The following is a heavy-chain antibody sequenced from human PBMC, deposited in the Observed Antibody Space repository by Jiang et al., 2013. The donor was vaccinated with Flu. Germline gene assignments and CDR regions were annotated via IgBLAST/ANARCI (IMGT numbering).Heavy chain of an antibody. CDR3: ARAHYYDSTAYYYDY. D-gene: IGHD3-22*01. J-gene: IGHJ4*02. CDR2: INPNSGGT. V-gene: IGHV1-2*06. Sequence: WVRQAPGQGLEWMGRINPNSGGTNSAQKFQDRVALTRDTSTSTAYMELSRLKSDDSAVYYCARAHYYDSTAYYYDYWGQGTLVTVSS.